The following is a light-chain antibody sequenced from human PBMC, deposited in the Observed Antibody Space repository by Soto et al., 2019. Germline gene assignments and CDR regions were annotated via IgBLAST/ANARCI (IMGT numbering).Light chain of an antibody. J-gene: IGLJ6*01. Sequence: QTVVTQEPSVSVSPGGTVTLTCGLSSGSVSTNYYPSWYQQTPGQAPRTLICNTNTRSSGVPDRFSGAILGNKAALTIPGAQADEESDYYCVLYLGSGMDVFGSGTKLTVL. CDR1: SGSVSTNYY. CDR3: VLYLGSGMDV. V-gene: IGLV8-61*01. CDR2: NTN.